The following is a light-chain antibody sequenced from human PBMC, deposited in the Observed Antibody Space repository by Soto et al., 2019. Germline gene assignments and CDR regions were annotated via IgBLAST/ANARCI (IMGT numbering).Light chain of an antibody. CDR2: DAS. Sequence: EIQMTQSPSPLSASVGDRVTITCQASQDISTNLNWYQQKPGKAPKLLIQDASNLEPGVPSRFSGSGSGTDFTFTISSLLPEDFATYYCQQYDNLSITFGPGTKVDLK. J-gene: IGKJ3*01. V-gene: IGKV1-33*01. CDR1: QDISTN. CDR3: QQYDNLSIT.